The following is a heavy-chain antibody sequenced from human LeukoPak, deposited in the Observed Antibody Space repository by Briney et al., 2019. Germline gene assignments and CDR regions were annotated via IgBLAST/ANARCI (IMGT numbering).Heavy chain of an antibody. J-gene: IGHJ4*02. CDR1: GFTFSDYY. D-gene: IGHD5-12*01. V-gene: IGHV3-11*01. CDR3: AKISGYSGKTLDY. Sequence: GGSLRLSCAASGFTFSDYYMSWIRQSPGKGLEWLSYMISGGSTIYYADSVKGRFTISRDNSKNTLYLQVNSLRAEDTAVYYCAKISGYSGKTLDYWGQGTLVTV. CDR2: MISGGSTI.